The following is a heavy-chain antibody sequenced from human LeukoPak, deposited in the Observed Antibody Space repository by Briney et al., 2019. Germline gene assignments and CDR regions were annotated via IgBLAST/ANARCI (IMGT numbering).Heavy chain of an antibody. CDR2: IRGDGSDA. CDR3: ASDWFHAIDY. V-gene: IGHV3-74*01. J-gene: IGHJ4*02. CDR1: GFTFSDTW. Sequence: GGSLRLSCAASGFTFSDTWMHWVRQVPGKGLVWVSRIRGDGSDARYAESVKGRFTISRDNAKNTLYLQMNSLRDEDTAVYYCASDWFHAIDYWGQGTLVTVSS. D-gene: IGHD2/OR15-2a*01.